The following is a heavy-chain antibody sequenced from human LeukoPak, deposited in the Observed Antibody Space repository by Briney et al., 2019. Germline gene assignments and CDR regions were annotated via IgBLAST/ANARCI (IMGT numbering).Heavy chain of an antibody. D-gene: IGHD6-13*01. CDR1: GGSISSYY. Sequence: TSSETLSLTCTVSGGSISSYYWSWIRQPPGKGLEWIGYIYYSGSTNYNPSLKSRVTISVDTSKNQFSLKLSSVTAADTAVYYCAKQQLVGGGWFDPWGQETLVTVSS. CDR2: IYYSGST. J-gene: IGHJ5*02. V-gene: IGHV4-59*01. CDR3: AKQQLVGGGWFDP.